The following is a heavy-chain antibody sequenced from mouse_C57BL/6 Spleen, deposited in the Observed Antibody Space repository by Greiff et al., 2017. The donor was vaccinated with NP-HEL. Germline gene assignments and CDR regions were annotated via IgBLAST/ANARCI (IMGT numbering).Heavy chain of an antibody. V-gene: IGHV1-64*01. CDR1: GYTFTSYW. CDR3: ARKGITTVVATYWYVDV. CDR2: IHPNSGST. J-gene: IGHJ1*03. Sequence: QVQLKQPGAELVKPGASVKLSCKASGYTFTSYWMHWVKQRPGQGLEWIGMIHPNSGSTNYNEKFKSKATLTVDKSSSTAYMQLSSLTSEDSAVYYCARKGITTVVATYWYVDVWGTGTTVTVSS. D-gene: IGHD1-1*01.